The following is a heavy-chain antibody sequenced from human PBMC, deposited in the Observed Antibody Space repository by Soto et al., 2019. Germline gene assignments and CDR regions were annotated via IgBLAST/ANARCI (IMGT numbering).Heavy chain of an antibody. Sequence: SETLSLTCAVYGGSFSGYYWSWIRQPPGKGLEWIGEINHSGSTNYNPSLKSRVTISVDTSKNQFSLKLSSVTAADTAVYYCARALGGNRAGNRYFDWEALSYYYYMDVWGKGTTVTVSS. CDR1: GGSFSGYY. V-gene: IGHV4-34*01. CDR2: INHSGST. CDR3: ARALGGNRAGNRYFDWEALSYYYYMDV. D-gene: IGHD3-9*01. J-gene: IGHJ6*03.